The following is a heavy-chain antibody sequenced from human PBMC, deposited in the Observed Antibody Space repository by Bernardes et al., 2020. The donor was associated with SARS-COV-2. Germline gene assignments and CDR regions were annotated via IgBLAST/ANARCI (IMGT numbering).Heavy chain of an antibody. J-gene: IGHJ6*02. D-gene: IGHD3-22*01. CDR2: MNPNSGNT. CDR1: GYTFSSYD. CDR3: ARDHYFDSSGPVHYHHGLDV. Sequence: ASVKVPCKASGYTFSSYDINWVRQATGQELEWMGWMNPNSGNTGYAQKFQGRVTMTRDTSESTVYMELSSLRSEDTAVYYCARDHYFDSSGPVHYHHGLDVWGQGTTVTVSS. V-gene: IGHV1-8*01.